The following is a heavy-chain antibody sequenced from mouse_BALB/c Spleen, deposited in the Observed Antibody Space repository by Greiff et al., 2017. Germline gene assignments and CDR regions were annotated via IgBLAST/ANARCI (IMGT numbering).Heavy chain of an antibody. J-gene: IGHJ4*01. Sequence: EVKLIESGPGLVKPSQSLSLTCTVTGYSIPSYYAWNLIRQFPGNKLEWMGYISYSGSTSYNPSLKSRISITRDTSKNQFLLQLKSVTTEDTAAYYCARGTLLQLGMDYWGQGTSVTVSS. CDR3: ARGTLLQLGMDY. CDR2: ISYSGST. V-gene: IGHV3-2*02. D-gene: IGHD3-3*01. CDR1: GYSIPSYYA.